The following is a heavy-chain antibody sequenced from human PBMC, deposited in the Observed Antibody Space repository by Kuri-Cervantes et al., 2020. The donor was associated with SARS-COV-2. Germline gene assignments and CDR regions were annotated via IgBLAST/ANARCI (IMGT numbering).Heavy chain of an antibody. CDR2: IIPIYGTT. J-gene: IGHJ3*02. V-gene: IGHV1-69*13. CDR3: ARDQDIVVVVAATPGRGAFDI. Sequence: SVKVSCKASGVNLSSYAIAWVRQAPGQGLEWMGRIIPIYGTTNYAQKVQGRVTITADESTNTAYMEMSSLRSEDTAIYYCARDQDIVVVVAATPGRGAFDIWGQGTMVTVSS. D-gene: IGHD2-15*01. CDR1: GVNLSSYA.